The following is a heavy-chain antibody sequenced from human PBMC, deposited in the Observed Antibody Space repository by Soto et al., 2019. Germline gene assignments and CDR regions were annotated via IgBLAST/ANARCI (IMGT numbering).Heavy chain of an antibody. CDR1: GYSFTSYW. D-gene: IGHD2-21*02. J-gene: IGHJ3*02. CDR2: IYPGDSDT. Sequence: GESLKISCKGSGYSFTSYWIGWVRQMPGKGLEWMGIIYPGDSDTRYSPSFQGQVTISAEKSISTAYLQWSSLKASDTAMYYCARPPDFCGGDCYDAFDIWGQGTMVTVSS. V-gene: IGHV5-51*01. CDR3: ARPPDFCGGDCYDAFDI.